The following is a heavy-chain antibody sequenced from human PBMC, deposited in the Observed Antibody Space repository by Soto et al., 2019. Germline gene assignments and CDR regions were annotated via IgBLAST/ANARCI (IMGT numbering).Heavy chain of an antibody. Sequence: ASVKVSCKASGGTFSSYAISWVRQAPGQGLEWMGGIIPIFGTANYAQKFQGRVTITADESTSTAYMELSSLRSEDTAVYYCAIDCSSTSISSGYYYGMDVWGQGTTVTVSS. V-gene: IGHV1-69*13. CDR2: IIPIFGTA. J-gene: IGHJ6*02. CDR1: GGTFSSYA. CDR3: AIDCSSTSISSGYYYGMDV. D-gene: IGHD2-2*01.